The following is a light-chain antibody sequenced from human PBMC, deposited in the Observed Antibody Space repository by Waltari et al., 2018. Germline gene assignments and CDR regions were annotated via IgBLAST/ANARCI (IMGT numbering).Light chain of an antibody. Sequence: DIQMTQSPSSLTASVGDRVTITCRTSQSIDSYLNWYQQRPGKAPTVVIYGASTLQSGFPSRFSGSGSGTDFTLTISGLRPEDFATYYCQQSYSYPWTFGQGTKLEIK. CDR1: QSIDSY. V-gene: IGKV1-39*01. CDR3: QQSYSYPWT. J-gene: IGKJ1*01. CDR2: GAS.